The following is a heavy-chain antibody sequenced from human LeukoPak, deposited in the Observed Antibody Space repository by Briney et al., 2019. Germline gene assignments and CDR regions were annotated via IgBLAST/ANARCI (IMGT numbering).Heavy chain of an antibody. CDR1: GGTFSSYP. CDR2: IIPIFDTP. CDR3: AREDNDDYYYYGMDV. Sequence: SVKVSCKASGGTFSSYPVSWVRQAPGQGLEWMGGIIPIFDTPTYAQKFQGRVTMITDTSTNTAYMELRSLRSDDTAVYYCAREDNDDYYYYGMDVWGQGTAVTVSS. V-gene: IGHV1-69*05. D-gene: IGHD1-1*01. J-gene: IGHJ6*02.